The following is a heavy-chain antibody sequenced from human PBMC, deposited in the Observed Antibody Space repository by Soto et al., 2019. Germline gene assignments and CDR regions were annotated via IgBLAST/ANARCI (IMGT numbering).Heavy chain of an antibody. V-gene: IGHV4-4*02. CDR2: IYHSGST. D-gene: IGHD3-3*01. J-gene: IGHJ6*02. Sequence: GTLSLTCAVSGGSISSSNWWSWVRQPPGKGLEWIGEIYHSGSTNYNPSLKSRVTISVDKSKNQFSLKLSSVTAADTAVYYCARDYDVWSGHYTDSSYGMDVWGQGTTVTVSS. CDR1: GGSISSSNW. CDR3: ARDYDVWSGHYTDSSYGMDV.